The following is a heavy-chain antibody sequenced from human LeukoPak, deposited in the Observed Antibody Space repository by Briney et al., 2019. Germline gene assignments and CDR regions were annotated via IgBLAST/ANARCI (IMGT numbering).Heavy chain of an antibody. J-gene: IGHJ3*02. Sequence: ASVKVSCKASGYTFSGYCMHWVRQAPGQGLEWMGWINPNSGGTNYAQKFQGRVTMTRDTSISTAYTELSRLRSDDTAVYYCARDRVVGLGIDNAFDIWGHGTMVTVSS. D-gene: IGHD2-15*01. V-gene: IGHV1-2*02. CDR1: GYTFSGYC. CDR3: ARDRVVGLGIDNAFDI. CDR2: INPNSGGT.